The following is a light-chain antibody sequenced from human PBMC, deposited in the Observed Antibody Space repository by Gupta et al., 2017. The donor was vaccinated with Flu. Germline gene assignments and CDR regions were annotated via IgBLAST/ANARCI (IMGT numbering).Light chain of an antibody. CDR1: QTVYNN. CDR2: DAS. V-gene: IGKV3-15*01. CDR3: QQYDDWPPWT. J-gene: IGKJ1*01. Sequence: EKVMTQSPATLSVSPGERVTLSCRASQTVYNNLAWYQQKPGQAPRLLIYDASTRATDVPARFSGSGSGTEFTLTISSLQFDDVAVYYCQQYDDWPPWTFGQGTRVEIK.